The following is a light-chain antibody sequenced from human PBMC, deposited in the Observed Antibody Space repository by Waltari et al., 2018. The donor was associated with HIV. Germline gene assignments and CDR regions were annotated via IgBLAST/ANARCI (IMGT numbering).Light chain of an antibody. J-gene: IGLJ2*01. Sequence: QSALTQPASVSGSPGQSITISCTGTFSDVGSYNLVSWYQKHPGEAPKIMIYEVTTRPSGVCSRFACSNSGKPASLTISLLQAEDEADYYCCSNARSTSHVVFVVGTNLTVL. CDR3: CSNARSTSHVV. CDR2: EVT. V-gene: IGLV2-23*02. CDR1: FSDVGSYNL.